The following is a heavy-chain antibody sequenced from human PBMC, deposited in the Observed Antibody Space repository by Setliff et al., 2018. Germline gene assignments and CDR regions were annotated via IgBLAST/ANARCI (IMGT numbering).Heavy chain of an antibody. CDR1: GGSLRTNTYF. J-gene: IGHJ4*02. CDR2: AYYDGDT. D-gene: IGHD2-15*01. Sequence: SETLSLTCTVSGGSLRTNTYFWGWIRQPPGKGLEWIGSAYYDGDTNYNPSLRSRVTISVDTSKNQFSLKLSSVTAADTAVYYCAREARSGDVVVVAATRLIDYWGQGTLVTVSS. CDR3: AREARSGDVVVVAATRLIDY. V-gene: IGHV4-39*07.